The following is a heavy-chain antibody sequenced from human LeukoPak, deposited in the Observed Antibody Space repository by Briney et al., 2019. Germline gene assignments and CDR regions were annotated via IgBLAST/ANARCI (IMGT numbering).Heavy chain of an antibody. V-gene: IGHV3-21*01. CDR3: ARGYYDILTGFGY. J-gene: IGHJ4*02. CDR1: GFTFSSYS. CDR2: ISSSSSYI. D-gene: IGHD3-9*01. Sequence: GGSLRPSCAASGFTFSSYSMNWVRQAPGKGLEWVSSISSSSSYIYYADSVKGRFTISRDNAKNSLYLQMNSLRAEDTAVYYCARGYYDILTGFGYWDQGTLVTVSS.